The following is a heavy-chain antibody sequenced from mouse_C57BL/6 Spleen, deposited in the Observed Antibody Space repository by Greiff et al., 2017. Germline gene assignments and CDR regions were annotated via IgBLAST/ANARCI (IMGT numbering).Heavy chain of an antibody. J-gene: IGHJ2*01. V-gene: IGHV1-78*01. CDR2: IYPRDGST. CDR1: GYTFTDHT. D-gene: IGHD2-1*01. Sequence: QVQLKESDAELVKPGASVKISCKVSGYTFTDHTIHWMKQRPEQGLEWIGYIYPRDGSTKYNEKFKGKATLTADKSSSTADMQLNSLTSEDSAVYCGARCTNYGIYYFDYWGQGTTLTVSS. CDR3: ARCTNYGIYYFDY.